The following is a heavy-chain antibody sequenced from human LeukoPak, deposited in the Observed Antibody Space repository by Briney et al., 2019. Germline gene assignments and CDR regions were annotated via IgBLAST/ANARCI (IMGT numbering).Heavy chain of an antibody. CDR3: ATGYDFGFDL. CDR1: GFTVSSNY. CDR2: IYSGGTI. J-gene: IGHJ5*02. Sequence: GGSLRLSCAASGFTVSSNYMSWVRQAPGKGLEWVSIIYSGGTIHYVDSVKGRFTISRDNSKNTLHPQMNSLRAEDTAVYYCATGYDFGFDLWGQGTLVTVSS. D-gene: IGHD5-12*01. V-gene: IGHV3-53*01.